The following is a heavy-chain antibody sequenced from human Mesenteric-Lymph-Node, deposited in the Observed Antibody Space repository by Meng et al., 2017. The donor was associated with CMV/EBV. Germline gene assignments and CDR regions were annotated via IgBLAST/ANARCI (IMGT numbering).Heavy chain of an antibody. J-gene: IGHJ4*02. Sequence: GGSLILSCAASGFTVRSNYMSWVCQAPGQGLEWVAVIWYDGSNKYYADSVKGRFTISRDNSKNTLYLQMNSLRAEDTAVYYCARMEYSSSSVFDYWGQGTLVTVSS. CDR2: IWYDGSNK. CDR3: ARMEYSSSSVFDY. D-gene: IGHD6-6*01. V-gene: IGHV3-33*08. CDR1: GFTVRSNY.